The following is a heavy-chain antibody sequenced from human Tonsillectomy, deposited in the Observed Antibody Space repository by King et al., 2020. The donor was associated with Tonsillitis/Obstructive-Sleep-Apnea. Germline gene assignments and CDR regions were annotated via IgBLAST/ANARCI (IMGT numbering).Heavy chain of an antibody. V-gene: IGHV7-4-1*02. D-gene: IGHD3-16*02. CDR2: INTNTGNP. CDR3: ARDAGYDYIWGSYRPRAHFDL. CDR1: GYTFTSYA. Sequence: QLVQSGSELKKPGASVKVSCKASGYTFTSYAMNWVRQAPGQGLEWMGWINTNTGNPTYAQGFTGRFVFSLDTSVSTAYLQISSLKAEDTAVYYCARDAGYDYIWGSYRPRAHFDLWGRGTLVTVSS. J-gene: IGHJ2*01.